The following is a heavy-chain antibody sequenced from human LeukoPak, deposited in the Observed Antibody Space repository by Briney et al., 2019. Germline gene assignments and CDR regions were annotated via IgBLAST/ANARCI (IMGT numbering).Heavy chain of an antibody. CDR3: ATIEMATIRQPVFDH. CDR2: VDPEDGET. J-gene: IGHJ4*02. D-gene: IGHD5-24*01. CDR1: GYTFTDYY. V-gene: IGHV1-69-2*01. Sequence: ASVKVSCKVSGYTFTDYYMHWVQQAPGKGLEWMGLVDPEDGETIYAEKFQGRVTITADTSTDTAYMELSSLRSEDTAVYYCATIEMATIRQPVFDHWGQGTLVTVSS.